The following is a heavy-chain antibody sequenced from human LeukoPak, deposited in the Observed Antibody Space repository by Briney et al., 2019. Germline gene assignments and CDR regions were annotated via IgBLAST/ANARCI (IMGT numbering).Heavy chain of an antibody. CDR3: ARDKAMVRGVIIPLGALGWFDP. V-gene: IGHV3-30*04. Sequence: PGGSLRLSCAASGFTFSSYAMHWVRQAPGKGLEWVAVISYDGSNKYYSDSVKGRFTISRDNSKNTLYLQMNSLRAEDTAVYYCARDKAMVRGVIIPLGALGWFDPWGQGTLVTVSS. D-gene: IGHD3-10*01. J-gene: IGHJ5*02. CDR2: ISYDGSNK. CDR1: GFTFSSYA.